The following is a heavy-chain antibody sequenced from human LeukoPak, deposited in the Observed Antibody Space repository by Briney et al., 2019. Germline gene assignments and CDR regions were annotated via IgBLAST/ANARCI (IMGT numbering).Heavy chain of an antibody. J-gene: IGHJ4*02. CDR1: GGSVSSGSYY. Sequence: SETLSLTCAVYGGSVSSGSYYWSWIRQPPGKGLEWIGYIYYSGSTNYNPSLKSRVTISVDTSKNQFSLKLSSVTAADTAVYYCARELWPNYFDYWGQGTLVTVSS. CDR3: ARELWPNYFDY. V-gene: IGHV4-61*01. D-gene: IGHD5-18*01. CDR2: IYYSGST.